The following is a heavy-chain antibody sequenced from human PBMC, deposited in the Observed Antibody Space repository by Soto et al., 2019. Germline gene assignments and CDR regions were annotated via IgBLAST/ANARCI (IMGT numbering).Heavy chain of an antibody. CDR3: ARADSGSYLGGYYFDY. Sequence: SETLSLTCTVSGGSISSYYWSWIRQPPGKGLEWIGYIYYSGSTNYNPSLKSRVTISVDTSKNQFSLKLSSVTAADTAVYYCARADSGSYLGGYYFDYWGQGTLVPVSS. V-gene: IGHV4-59*01. D-gene: IGHD1-26*01. J-gene: IGHJ4*02. CDR1: GGSISSYY. CDR2: IYYSGST.